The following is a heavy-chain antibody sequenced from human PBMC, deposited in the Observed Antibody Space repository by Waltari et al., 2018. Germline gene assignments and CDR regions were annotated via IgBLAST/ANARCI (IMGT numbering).Heavy chain of an antibody. CDR3: ARAPVTQRMTIFGVVIIQGDAFDI. J-gene: IGHJ3*02. D-gene: IGHD3-3*01. Sequence: QVQLQQWGAGLLKPSETLSLTCAVYGGSFSGYYWSWIRQPPGKGLEWIGEINHSGSTNYNPSLKSRFTISVDTSKNQFSLKLSSVTAADTAVYYCARAPVTQRMTIFGVVIIQGDAFDIWGQGTMVTVSS. CDR1: GGSFSGYY. V-gene: IGHV4-34*01. CDR2: INHSGST.